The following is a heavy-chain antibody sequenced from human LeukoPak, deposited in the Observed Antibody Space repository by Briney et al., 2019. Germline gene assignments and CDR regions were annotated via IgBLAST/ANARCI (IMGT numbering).Heavy chain of an antibody. CDR3: ARIHTAMVLGYSCGWDAFDI. J-gene: IGHJ3*02. CDR2: MNPNSGNT. CDR1: GYTFTSYD. V-gene: IGHV1-8*03. Sequence: ASVKVSCKASGYTFTSYDINWVRQATGQGLEWMGWMNPNSGNTGYAQKFQGRVTITRNTSISTAYMELSSLRSEDTAVYYCARIHTAMVLGYSCGWDAFDIWGQGTMVTVSS. D-gene: IGHD5-18*01.